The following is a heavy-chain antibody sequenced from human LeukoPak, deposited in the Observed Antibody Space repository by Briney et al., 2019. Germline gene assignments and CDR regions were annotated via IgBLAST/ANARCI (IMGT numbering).Heavy chain of an antibody. CDR2: IESKTDDCPT. V-gene: IGHV3-15*04. CDR1: GFSFCNAW. Sequence: PGGSLRLSCAASGFSFCNAWMRWVRQAPGKGLVWVGRIESKTDDCPTDYAAPVKGRYANSRDDSNNTMYLQMNSLRTEDTAVYYCTTLSDTRAHGYCSGGYCHGTYWGQGTLVTVSS. J-gene: IGHJ4*02. D-gene: IGHD2-15*01. CDR3: TTLSDTRAHGYCSGGYCHGTY.